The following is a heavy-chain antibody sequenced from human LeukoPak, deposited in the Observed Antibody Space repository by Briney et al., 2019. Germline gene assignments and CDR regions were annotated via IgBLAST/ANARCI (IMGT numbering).Heavy chain of an antibody. Sequence: GGSLRLSCAASEFTFSSYSMNWVRQAPGRGLEWVSYISSNTRTIYYADSVKGRFTISRDNAKNSLYLQMNSLRAEDTAVYYCARSMYYSSGWYSANFDSWGQGTLVTVSS. CDR3: ARSMYYSSGWYSANFDS. CDR2: ISSNTRTI. J-gene: IGHJ4*02. V-gene: IGHV3-48*01. CDR1: EFTFSSYS. D-gene: IGHD6-19*01.